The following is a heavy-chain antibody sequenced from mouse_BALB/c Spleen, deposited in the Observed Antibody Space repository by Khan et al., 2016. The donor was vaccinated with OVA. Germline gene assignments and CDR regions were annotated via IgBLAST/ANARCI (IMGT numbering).Heavy chain of an antibody. V-gene: IGHV5-12-1*01. CDR2: ISNGGINT. CDR1: GFAFSSYY. D-gene: IGHD2-14*01. Sequence: EVELVESGGGLVKPGGSLKLSCAASGFAFSSYYMSWVRQTPEKRLEWVAYISNGGINTYYPDTVKGRFSISRDNAKNTLYLQVSSLESEDTAMYYCARSYRFYAMEYWGQGTSVTVSS. CDR3: ARSYRFYAMEY. J-gene: IGHJ4*01.